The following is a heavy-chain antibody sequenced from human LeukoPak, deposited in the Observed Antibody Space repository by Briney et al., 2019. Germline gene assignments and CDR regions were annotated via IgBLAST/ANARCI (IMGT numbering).Heavy chain of an antibody. CDR1: GFTVSSNY. CDR2: IYSGGST. J-gene: IGHJ6*02. V-gene: IGHV3-66*01. Sequence: GGSLRLSCAASGFTVSSNYMSWVRQAPGKGLEWVSVIYSGGSTYYADSVKGRFTISRDNSKNTLYLQMNSLRAEDTAVYYCARGGTGIAAAGTRGDYYYGMDVWDQGTTVTVSS. CDR3: ARGGTGIAAAGTRGDYYYGMDV. D-gene: IGHD6-13*01.